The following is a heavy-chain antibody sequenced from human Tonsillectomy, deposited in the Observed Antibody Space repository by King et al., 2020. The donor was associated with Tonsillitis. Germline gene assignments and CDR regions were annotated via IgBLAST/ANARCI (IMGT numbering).Heavy chain of an antibody. D-gene: IGHD6-19*01. Sequence: EQLVQSGAEVKKPGSSVKVSCKASGGSFNNYAFNWVRQAPGQGLEWMGRIIPVFGVTNYAQKFQGRVTITADKSTTTAYMDLSSLTSGDTAVYYCARDRPLGEQWLVRAFDIWGQGTMVTVSS. CDR3: ARDRPLGEQWLVRAFDI. CDR2: IIPVFGVT. CDR1: GGSFNNYA. V-gene: IGHV1-69*09. J-gene: IGHJ3*02.